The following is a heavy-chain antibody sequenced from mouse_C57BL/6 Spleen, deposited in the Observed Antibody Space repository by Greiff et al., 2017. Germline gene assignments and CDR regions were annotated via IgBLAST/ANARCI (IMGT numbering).Heavy chain of an antibody. V-gene: IGHV5-17*01. D-gene: IGHD1-1*01. CDR2: ISSGSSTI. CDR3: ARQAFYYYGSSYYYFDY. CDR1: GFTFSDYG. J-gene: IGHJ2*01. Sequence: EVKLMESGGGLVKPGGSLKLSCAASGFTFSDYGMHWVRQAPEKGLEWVAYISSGSSTIYYADPVKGRFTISRANAKNTLFLQMTSLRYEDTAMYYCARQAFYYYGSSYYYFDYWGQGTTLTVSS.